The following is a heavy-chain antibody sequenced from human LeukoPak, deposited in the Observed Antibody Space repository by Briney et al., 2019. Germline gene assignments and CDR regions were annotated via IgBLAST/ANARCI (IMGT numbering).Heavy chain of an antibody. J-gene: IGHJ6*03. V-gene: IGHV1-18*01. CDR3: ARGGYYYDSSGYYYGPFGYYYYYMDV. Sequence: ASVKVSCKASGYTFTSYGISWVRQALGQGLEWMGWISAYNGNTNYAQKLQGRVTMTTDTSTSTAYMELRSLRSDDTAVYYCARGGYYYDSSGYYYGPFGYYYYYMDVWGKGTTVTVSS. D-gene: IGHD3-22*01. CDR1: GYTFTSYG. CDR2: ISAYNGNT.